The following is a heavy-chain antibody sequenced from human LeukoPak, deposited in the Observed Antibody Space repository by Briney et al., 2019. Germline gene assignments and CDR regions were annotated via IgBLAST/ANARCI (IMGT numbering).Heavy chain of an antibody. CDR2: IIPIFGTA. CDR3: ARDLQAGAYDSSGYYPYYFDY. V-gene: IGHV1-69*13. D-gene: IGHD3-22*01. Sequence: SVKVSCKASGGTFSSYAISWVRQAPGQGLEWMGGIIPIFGTANYAQKFQGRVTITADESTSTAYMELSSLRSEDTAVYYCARDLQAGAYDSSGYYPYYFDYWGQGTLVSVSS. CDR1: GGTFSSYA. J-gene: IGHJ4*02.